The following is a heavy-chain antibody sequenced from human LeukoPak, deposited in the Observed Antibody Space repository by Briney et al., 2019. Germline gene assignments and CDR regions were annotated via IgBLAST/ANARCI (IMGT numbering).Heavy chain of an antibody. D-gene: IGHD5-18*01. CDR3: ARGHLGYSYAIDY. Sequence: SETLSLTCTVSGGSISSGDYYWSWIRQPPGKGLEWIGYIYYSGSTYYNPSLKSRVTISVDTSKNQFSLKLSSVTAADTAVYYCARGHLGYSYAIDYWGQGTLVTVSS. V-gene: IGHV4-30-4*01. CDR1: GGSISSGDYY. CDR2: IYYSGST. J-gene: IGHJ4*02.